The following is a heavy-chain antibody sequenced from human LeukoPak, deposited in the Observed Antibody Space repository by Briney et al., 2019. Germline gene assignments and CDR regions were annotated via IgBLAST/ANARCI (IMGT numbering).Heavy chain of an antibody. V-gene: IGHV3-23*01. CDR3: AKNGDRGAYCSGGTCYPYYYYYMDV. Sequence: GGSLRLSCAASGFTFSSYAISWVRQAPGKGLEWVSAISSTGGTTYYADSVKGHFTISRDNSKNTVYLQMNSLSAEDTAVYYCAKNGDRGAYCSGGTCYPYYYYYMDVWGKGTTVTISS. J-gene: IGHJ6*03. D-gene: IGHD2-15*01. CDR1: GFTFSSYA. CDR2: ISSTGGTT.